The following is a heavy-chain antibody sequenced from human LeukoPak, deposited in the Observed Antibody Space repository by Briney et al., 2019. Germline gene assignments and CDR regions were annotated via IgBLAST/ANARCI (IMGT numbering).Heavy chain of an antibody. CDR3: ARDRGVYGGNSYRFDY. CDR2: IDSGGTT. Sequence: GGSLRLAWAAAGFTFSTYEMNWVRQAPGKGLEWVSHIDSGGTTYFSDSVKARFTFSRDNSKNSLYLQMNSLRAEDMALYYCARDRGVYGGNSYRFDYWGQGTLVTVSS. V-gene: IGHV3-48*03. CDR1: GFTFSTYE. D-gene: IGHD4-23*01. J-gene: IGHJ4*02.